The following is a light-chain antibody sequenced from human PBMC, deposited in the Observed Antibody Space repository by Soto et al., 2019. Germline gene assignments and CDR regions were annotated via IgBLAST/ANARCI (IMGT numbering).Light chain of an antibody. CDR2: GNS. CDR1: SSNIGAGYD. CDR3: QSYDSRLSAPV. J-gene: IGLJ1*01. V-gene: IGLV1-40*01. Sequence: QSVLTQPPSVSGAPGQRVTISCTGSSSNIGAGYDVHWYQQLPGTAPKLLIYGNSNRPSGVPDRFSGSKSGTSASLAITGLQAEDDSDYYCQSYDSRLSAPVFGTGTKVTVL.